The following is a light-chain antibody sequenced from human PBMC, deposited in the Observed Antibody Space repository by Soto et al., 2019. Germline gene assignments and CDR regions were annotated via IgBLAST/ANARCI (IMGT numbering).Light chain of an antibody. CDR2: DDI. Sequence: QSVLTQPPSVSGAPGQWVTLSCTGSGSNIGAGYGVHWYQQFPGTATKLLIHDDINRPSGVPDRFSGSKSGTSASLAITGLQAEDEADYFCQTYDNSMGGSWVFGGGTKVTVL. CDR1: GSNIGAGYG. V-gene: IGLV1-40*01. J-gene: IGLJ3*02. CDR3: QTYDNSMGGSWV.